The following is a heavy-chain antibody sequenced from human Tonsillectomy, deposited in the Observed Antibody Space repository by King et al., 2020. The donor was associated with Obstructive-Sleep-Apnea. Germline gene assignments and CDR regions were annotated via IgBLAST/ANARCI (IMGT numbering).Heavy chain of an antibody. CDR1: GYSFTSYW. CDR2: IDPSDSYT. D-gene: IGHD6-13*01. V-gene: IGHV5-10-1*01. Sequence: VQLVQSGAEVKKPGESLRISCKGSGYSFTSYWISWVRQMPGKGLEWMGRIDPSDSYTNYSPSFQGHVTISADKSISTAYLQWSSLKASDTAMYYCASASIAAAGGDYYYYYAMDVWGQGTTVTVSS. CDR3: ASASIAAAGGDYYYYYAMDV. J-gene: IGHJ6*02.